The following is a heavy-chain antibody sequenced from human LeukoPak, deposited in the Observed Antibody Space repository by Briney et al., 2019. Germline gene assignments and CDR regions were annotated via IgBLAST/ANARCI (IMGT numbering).Heavy chain of an antibody. CDR1: GYSISSGYY. D-gene: IGHD3-3*01. CDR3: ARVAPQTYYDFWSGYPYLNWFDP. Sequence: SETLSLTCTVSGYSISSGYYWGWIRQPPGKGLEWIGSIYHSGSTNYNPSLKSRVTISVDTSKNQFSLKLSSVTAAGTAVYYCARVAPQTYYDFWSGYPYLNWFDPWGQGTLVTVSS. CDR2: IYHSGST. V-gene: IGHV4-38-2*02. J-gene: IGHJ5*02.